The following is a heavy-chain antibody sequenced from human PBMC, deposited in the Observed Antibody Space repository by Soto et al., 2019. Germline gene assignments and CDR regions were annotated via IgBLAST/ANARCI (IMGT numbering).Heavy chain of an antibody. CDR3: ARDVAATGSGVGY. Sequence: QVQLVQSGAEVKKPGASVRVSCKASGYTFTTYAMHWVRQAPGQRLEWMGWINAGNGNTKYSQKFQGRVTITRGTSASTAYMELSSLTSEDTAVYYCARDVAATGSGVGYWGQGTLVTVSS. J-gene: IGHJ4*02. CDR1: GYTFTTYA. D-gene: IGHD6-13*01. V-gene: IGHV1-3*01. CDR2: INAGNGNT.